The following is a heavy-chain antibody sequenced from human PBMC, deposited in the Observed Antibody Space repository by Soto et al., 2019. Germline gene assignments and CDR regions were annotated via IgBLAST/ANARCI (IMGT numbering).Heavy chain of an antibody. V-gene: IGHV1-69*12. CDR2: IIPLFGRA. J-gene: IGHJ4*02. Sequence: QLQLVQSGAEVKKPGSSVKVSCKASGGTFNKYGISWVRQAPGQGLEWMGGIIPLFGRANYAQKFQGRVTITADDSTSTAYREVSSLRSDDTAVYYGASGEGVLLSFGEDWGQGTPVTVS. CDR1: GGTFNKYG. D-gene: IGHD3-10*01. CDR3: ASGEGVLLSFGED.